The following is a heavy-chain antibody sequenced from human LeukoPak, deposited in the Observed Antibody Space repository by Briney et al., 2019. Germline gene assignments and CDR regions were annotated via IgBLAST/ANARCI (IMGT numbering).Heavy chain of an antibody. D-gene: IGHD3-10*01. V-gene: IGHV4-34*01. CDR3: ARGRKVRGVIGMDV. CDR2: INHSGST. J-gene: IGHJ6*04. Sequence: SETLSLTCAVYGGSFSGYYWSWIRQPPGKGLEWIGEINHSGSTNYNPSLKSRVTISVDTSKNQFSLKLSSVTAADTAVYSCARGRKVRGVIGMDVWGKGTTVTVSS. CDR1: GGSFSGYY.